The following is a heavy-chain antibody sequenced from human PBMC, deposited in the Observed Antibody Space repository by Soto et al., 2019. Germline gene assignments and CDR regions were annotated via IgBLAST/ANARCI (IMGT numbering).Heavy chain of an antibody. V-gene: IGHV2-5*02. CDR3: AHLRITMVRGVITAEFDY. J-gene: IGHJ4*02. CDR2: IYWDDDK. CDR1: GFSLSTSGVG. D-gene: IGHD3-10*01. Sequence: SGPTLVNPTQTLTLTCTFSGFSLSTSGVGVGWIRQPPGKALEWLALIYWDDDKRYSPSLKSRLTITKDTSKNQVVLTMTNMDPVDTATYYCAHLRITMVRGVITAEFDYWGQGTLVTVSS.